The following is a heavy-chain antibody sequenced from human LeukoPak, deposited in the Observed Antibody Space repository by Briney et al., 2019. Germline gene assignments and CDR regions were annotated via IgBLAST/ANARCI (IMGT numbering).Heavy chain of an antibody. CDR1: GYSINSGYC. Sequence: SETLSLSCAVSGYSINSGYCWGWIRQPPGKGLEWIGGIDHSGNTHYNPSLKNRVTISADASKNEFSLKLSSVTATDTAVYYCARVPHSVEGSMKAVFIHYFDYWGQGSLVTVSS. CDR3: ARVPHSVEGSMKAVFIHYFDY. J-gene: IGHJ4*02. CDR2: IDHSGNT. V-gene: IGHV4-38-2*01. D-gene: IGHD3-22*01.